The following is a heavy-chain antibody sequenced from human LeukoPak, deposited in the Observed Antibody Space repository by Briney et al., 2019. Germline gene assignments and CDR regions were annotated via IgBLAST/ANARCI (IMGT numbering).Heavy chain of an antibody. CDR1: GFTFSTYA. D-gene: IGHD3-3*01. Sequence: VQPGGSLRLSCAASGFTFSTYAITWVRQAPGKGLEWVSSIGTSGNTYYADSVRGRFTISRENSRNTVYLQMNSLRVEDTATYYCAKGGIGERGSTDAWGPGTLVTVSS. CDR2: IGTSGNT. V-gene: IGHV3-23*01. J-gene: IGHJ5*02. CDR3: AKGGIGERGSTDA.